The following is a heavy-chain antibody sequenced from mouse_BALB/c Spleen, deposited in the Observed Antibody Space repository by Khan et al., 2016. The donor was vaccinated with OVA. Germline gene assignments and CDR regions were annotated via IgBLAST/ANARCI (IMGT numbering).Heavy chain of an antibody. V-gene: IGHV5-6*01. CDR3: ASHLTGSFAY. D-gene: IGHD4-1*01. CDR2: ISSDGDYT. Sequence: EVELVESGGDLVKPGGSLKLSCAASGFTFSSYSMSWVRQTPDKRLEWVATISSDGDYTYYPDIVKGRFTISRDNAKNTLYLQMSSLKSEDTAMXYCASHLTGSFAYWGQGTLVTVSA. CDR1: GFTFSSYS. J-gene: IGHJ3*01.